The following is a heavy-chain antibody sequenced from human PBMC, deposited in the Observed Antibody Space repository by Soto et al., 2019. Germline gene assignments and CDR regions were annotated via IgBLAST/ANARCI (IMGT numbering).Heavy chain of an antibody. Sequence: GASVKVSCKASGYTFTTYYMHWVRQAPGQGLEWMGIINPSGGSTTSAQKFQGRVTMTRDTSTSTVYMELSSLRSEDTAVYYCTRGRLVGADPGDSWGQGTLVTVYS. J-gene: IGHJ4*02. D-gene: IGHD1-26*01. V-gene: IGHV1-46*01. CDR2: INPSGGST. CDR3: TRGRLVGADPGDS. CDR1: GYTFTTYY.